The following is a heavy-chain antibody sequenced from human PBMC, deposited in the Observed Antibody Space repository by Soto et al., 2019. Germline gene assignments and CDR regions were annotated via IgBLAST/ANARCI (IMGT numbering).Heavy chain of an antibody. J-gene: IGHJ5*02. Sequence: GGSLRLSCAASGFTFSSHWMHWVRQAPGKGLVWVSRIDTDGSSTNYADSVKGRFTISKDNSKNTLYLQMSSLREEDTALYYCAKDAVYRDGLWLMDSWGQGTLVTVSS. CDR3: AKDAVYRDGLWLMDS. CDR1: GFTFSSHW. V-gene: IGHV3-74*01. CDR2: IDTDGSST. D-gene: IGHD2-21*01.